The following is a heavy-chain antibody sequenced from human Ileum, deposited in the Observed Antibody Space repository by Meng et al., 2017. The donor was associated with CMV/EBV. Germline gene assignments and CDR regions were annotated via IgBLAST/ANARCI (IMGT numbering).Heavy chain of an antibody. V-gene: IGHV4-4*07. CDR2: IYTSGST. Sequence: QASGPGRGTPSDTLSLPCTVSGGPISSYYWNWIRQPAGKGLEWIGRIYTSGSTNYNPSLKSRVTMSVDTSKNQFSLKLSSVTAADTAVYYCARDSSGNWNYADYWGQGTLVTVSS. CDR1: GGPISSYY. D-gene: IGHD1-7*01. CDR3: ARDSSGNWNYADY. J-gene: IGHJ4*02.